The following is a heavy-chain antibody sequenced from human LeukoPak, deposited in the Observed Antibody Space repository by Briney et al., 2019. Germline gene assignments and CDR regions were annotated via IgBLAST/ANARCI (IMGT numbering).Heavy chain of an antibody. CDR2: MNPNSGNT. Sequence: ASVKVSCKASGYTFTSYDINWVRQATGQGLEWMGWMNPNSGNTGYAQKFQGRVTMTRNTSISTAYMELSSLRSEDTAVYYCVRGTYYGSGSYSHFDYWGQGTLVTVSS. CDR1: GYTFTSYD. CDR3: VRGTYYGSGSYSHFDY. V-gene: IGHV1-8*01. J-gene: IGHJ4*02. D-gene: IGHD3-10*01.